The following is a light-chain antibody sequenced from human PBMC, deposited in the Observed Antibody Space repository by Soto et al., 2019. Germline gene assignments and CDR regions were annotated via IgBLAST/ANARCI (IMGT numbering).Light chain of an antibody. V-gene: IGLV2-8*01. J-gene: IGLJ1*01. CDR2: EVT. CDR3: GSYAGDIILYV. Sequence: QSVLTQPPSASGSPGHSVTIFCTGTSNDVGAYNFVSWYQQHPGKAPKLMIYEVTKRPSGVPDRFSGSKSGNTASLTVSGLQAEDEAEYYCGSYAGDIILYVCGTGTKVTGL. CDR1: SNDVGAYNF.